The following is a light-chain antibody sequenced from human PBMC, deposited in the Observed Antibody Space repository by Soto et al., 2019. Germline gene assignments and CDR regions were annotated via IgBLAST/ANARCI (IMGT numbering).Light chain of an antibody. J-gene: IGLJ3*02. CDR1: SSNIGSNT. Sequence: QSVLTQPPSASGTPGQRVTISCSGSSSNIGSNTVNWYQQLPGTAPKLLIYSNNQRPSGVPDRFSGSKSGTSASLAISGLQSEYEADYYCAAWDDSLGTVFGGGTKLTVL. CDR3: AAWDDSLGTV. CDR2: SNN. V-gene: IGLV1-44*01.